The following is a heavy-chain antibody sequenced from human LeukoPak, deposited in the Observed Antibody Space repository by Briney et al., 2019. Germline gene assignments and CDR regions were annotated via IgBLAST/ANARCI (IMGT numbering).Heavy chain of an antibody. J-gene: IGHJ1*01. Sequence: GGSVTLSCVASGFNFGYFCMHWVRQAPGQGLQWLAVSANDESNKFYAVFAEGRFTIHKDNSKNTLYLQINNLPPEDTAIYYSAKARVVPSAHSSYGWSDEYTLDLWGQGTLVTVSS. D-gene: IGHD2-8*02. CDR1: GFNFGYFC. V-gene: IGHV3-30*18. CDR2: SANDESNK. CDR3: AKARVVPSAHSSYGWSDEYTLDL.